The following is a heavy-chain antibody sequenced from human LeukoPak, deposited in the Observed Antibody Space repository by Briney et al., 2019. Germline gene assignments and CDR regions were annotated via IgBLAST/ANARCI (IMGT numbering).Heavy chain of an antibody. Sequence: ASVKVSCKASGYTFTSYDINWVRQATGQGLEWMGWMNPNSGNTGYAQKFQGRVTMTRNTSISTAYMELSSLRSEDTAVYYCARKRGYSYGYDYWGQGTLVTVSS. D-gene: IGHD5-18*01. V-gene: IGHV1-8*01. CDR1: GYTFTSYD. J-gene: IGHJ4*02. CDR3: ARKRGYSYGYDY. CDR2: MNPNSGNT.